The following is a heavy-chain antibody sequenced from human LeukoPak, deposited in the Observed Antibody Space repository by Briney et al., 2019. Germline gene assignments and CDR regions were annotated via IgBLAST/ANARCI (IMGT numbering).Heavy chain of an antibody. D-gene: IGHD6-13*01. CDR3: AKDPSSSWLFFVPYYFDY. V-gene: IGHV3-21*01. CDR2: ISSSSSYI. J-gene: IGHJ4*02. CDR1: GFTFSSYS. Sequence: PGGSLRLSSAASGFTFSSYSMNWVRQAPGKGLEWVSSISSSSSYIYYADSVKGRFTISRDNSKNTLYLQMNSLRAEDTAVYYCAKDPSSSWLFFVPYYFDYWGQGTLVTVSS.